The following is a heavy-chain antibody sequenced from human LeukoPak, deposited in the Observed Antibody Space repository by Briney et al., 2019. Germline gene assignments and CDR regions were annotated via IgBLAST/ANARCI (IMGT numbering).Heavy chain of an antibody. CDR2: ISGSGGST. CDR1: GFTFSSYA. J-gene: IGHJ4*02. V-gene: IGHV3-23*01. Sequence: PGGSLRLSCAASGFTFSSYAMSWVRQAPGKGLEWVSAISGSGGSTYYADSVKGRFTISSDASTNTLYLQMNSLRGEDTAVYYCAKEESRNFYGSFGYWYWGQGTLVIVSS. CDR3: AKEESRNFYGSFGYWY. D-gene: IGHD3-22*01.